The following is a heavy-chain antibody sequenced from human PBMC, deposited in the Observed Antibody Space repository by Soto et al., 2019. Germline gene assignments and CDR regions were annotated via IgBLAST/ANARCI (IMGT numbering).Heavy chain of an antibody. CDR3: ARPLNGDYVNFDY. J-gene: IGHJ4*02. CDR1: GYTFTGYY. V-gene: IGHV1-2*02. D-gene: IGHD4-17*01. Sequence: ASVKVSCKASGYTFTGYYMHWVRQAPGQGLEWMGWINPNSGGTNYAQKFQGRVTMTRDTSISTAYMELSRLRSDDTAVYYCARPLNGDYVNFDYWGQGTLVTVSS. CDR2: INPNSGGT.